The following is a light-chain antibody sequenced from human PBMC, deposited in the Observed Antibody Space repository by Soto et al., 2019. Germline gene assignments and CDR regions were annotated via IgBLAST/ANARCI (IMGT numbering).Light chain of an antibody. CDR2: KAS. J-gene: IGKJ1*01. CDR1: QNINSW. CDR3: QQYRSYWT. V-gene: IGKV1-5*03. Sequence: DIQMTQSPSTLSASVGDRVTISCRASQNINSWLAWYQQKPGKAPHLLIYKASNLQSGVPSRFSGSGSGTEFTLTISSLQPDDFATYYCQQYRSYWTFGQGTKVDNK.